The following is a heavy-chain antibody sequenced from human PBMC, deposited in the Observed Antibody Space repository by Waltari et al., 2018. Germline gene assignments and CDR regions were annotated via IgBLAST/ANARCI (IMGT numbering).Heavy chain of an antibody. CDR2: IYASGTT. CDR3: ARGVSGSSGYYYSYMDV. CDR1: GGSISRAY. J-gene: IGHJ6*03. Sequence: QVQLQESGPGLVKPSETLSLTCTVSGGSISRAYWSWIRQPAGKGLEWIGRIYASGTTNYNPSLKSRVSMSVDTSKNQFSLKLNSVIPADTAVYYCARGVSGSSGYYYSYMDVWGKGTTVTVSS. V-gene: IGHV4-4*07. D-gene: IGHD1-26*01.